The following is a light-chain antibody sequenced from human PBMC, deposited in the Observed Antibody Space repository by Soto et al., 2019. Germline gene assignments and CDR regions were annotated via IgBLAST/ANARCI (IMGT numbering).Light chain of an antibody. V-gene: IGKV3-20*01. CDR1: QSVSNNY. J-gene: IGKJ1*01. Sequence: EIVLTQSPGTLSLSPGERATLSRRASQSVSNNYLAWYQQKPGQAPRLLIYGASNRATGIPDRFSGSGSGTAFTLTISRLEPEDFAVYYCQQYGSSGTFGQGPKVEIK. CDR2: GAS. CDR3: QQYGSSGT.